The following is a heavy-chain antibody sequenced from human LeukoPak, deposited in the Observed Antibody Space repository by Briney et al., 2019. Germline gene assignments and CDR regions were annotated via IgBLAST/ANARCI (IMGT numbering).Heavy chain of an antibody. Sequence: GESLKISCKGSGYSFTSYYMHWVRQAPGQGLEWMGIINPSGGSTSYAQKFQGRVTMTRDTSTSTVYMELSSLRSEDTAVYYCASHQLELGSTWGQGTLVTVSS. CDR2: INPSGGST. D-gene: IGHD1-7*01. CDR1: GYSFTSYY. V-gene: IGHV1-46*01. J-gene: IGHJ5*02. CDR3: ASHQLELGST.